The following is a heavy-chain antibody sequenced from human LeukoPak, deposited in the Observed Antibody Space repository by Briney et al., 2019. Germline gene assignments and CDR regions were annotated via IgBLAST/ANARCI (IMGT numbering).Heavy chain of an antibody. V-gene: IGHV4-4*07. J-gene: IGHJ4*02. CDR3: ATMDNFWSGFDY. D-gene: IGHD3-3*01. Sequence: SETLSLTCTVSGGSISSYYWXXXRQPAGKGXXWIGXXXXSGSTNYNPXLXXXXTIXVXKSKNQFSLKLSSVTAADTAVYYCATMDNFWSGFDYWGQGTLVTVSS. CDR1: GGSISSYY. CDR2: XXXSGST.